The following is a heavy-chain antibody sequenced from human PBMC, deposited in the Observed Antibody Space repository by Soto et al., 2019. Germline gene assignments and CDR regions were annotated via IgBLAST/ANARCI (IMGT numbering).Heavy chain of an antibody. D-gene: IGHD2-15*01. Sequence: QVQLVQSGAEVKKPGSSVKVSCKASGGTFSSYAISWVRQAPGQGLEWMGGIIPIFGTANYAQKFQGRVTITADDSTSTAYMELISLRSEDTAVYYCARDLVVVVAATLGWFDPWGQGTLVTGSS. CDR2: IIPIFGTA. J-gene: IGHJ5*02. CDR1: GGTFSSYA. V-gene: IGHV1-69*01. CDR3: ARDLVVVVAATLGWFDP.